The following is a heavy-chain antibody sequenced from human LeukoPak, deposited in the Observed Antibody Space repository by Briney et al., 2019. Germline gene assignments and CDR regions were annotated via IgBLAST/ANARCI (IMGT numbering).Heavy chain of an antibody. J-gene: IGHJ5*02. CDR2: INHSGST. CDR1: GGSFSPYY. CDR3: ARARGVITPDWFDP. D-gene: IGHD3-10*01. V-gene: IGHV4-34*01. Sequence: SETLSLTCAVYGGSFSPYYWSWIRQPPGKGLEWIGEINHSGSTNYNPSLKSRVTISVDTSKNQFSLKLSSVTAADTAVYYCARARGVITPDWFDPWGQGTLVTVSS.